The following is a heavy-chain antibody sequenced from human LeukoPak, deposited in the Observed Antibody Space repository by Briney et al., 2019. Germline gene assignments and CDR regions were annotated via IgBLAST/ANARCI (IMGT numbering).Heavy chain of an antibody. CDR1: GFTFSNCV. CDR2: ISSNGGST. Sequence: SGGSLRLSCSASGFTFSNCVMHWVRQAPGKGLEYVSAISSNGGSTYYADSVKGRFTISRDKYRNTLYLQMSSLRAADTAVYYCVKDRGGYDGGTNFDYWGQGTLVTVSS. V-gene: IGHV3-64D*06. J-gene: IGHJ4*02. CDR3: VKDRGGYDGGTNFDY. D-gene: IGHD5-12*01.